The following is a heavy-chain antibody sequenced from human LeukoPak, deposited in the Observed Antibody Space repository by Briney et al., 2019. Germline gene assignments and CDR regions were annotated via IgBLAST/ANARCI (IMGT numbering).Heavy chain of an antibody. CDR3: ASGSNPFAFDI. D-gene: IGHD1-26*01. Sequence: GGSLRLSCAASGSTFSDYYMSWIRQSPGKGLEWVSYISSSGSTIYYADSVKGRFTISRDNAKNSLYLQMNSLRAEDTTVYYCASGSNPFAFDIWGQGTMVTVSS. CDR1: GSTFSDYY. CDR2: ISSSGSTI. V-gene: IGHV3-11*04. J-gene: IGHJ3*02.